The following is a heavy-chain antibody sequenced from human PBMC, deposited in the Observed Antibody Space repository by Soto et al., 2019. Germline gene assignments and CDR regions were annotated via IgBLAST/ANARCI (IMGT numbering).Heavy chain of an antibody. V-gene: IGHV3-30-3*01. CDR1: GFTFSSYA. J-gene: IGHJ6*02. CDR2: ISYDGSNK. D-gene: IGHD3-22*01. CDR3: ARGSMIVPLSGGRYGMDV. Sequence: GGSLRLSCAASGFTFSSYAMHWVRQAPGKGLEWVAVISYDGSNKYYADSVKGRFTISRDNSKNTLYLQMYSLRAEDTAVYYCARGSMIVPLSGGRYGMDVWGQGTTVTVSS.